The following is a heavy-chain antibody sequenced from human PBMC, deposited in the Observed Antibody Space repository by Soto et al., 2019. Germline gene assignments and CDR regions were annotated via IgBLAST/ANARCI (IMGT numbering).Heavy chain of an antibody. J-gene: IGHJ4*02. CDR2: IYYSGTT. CDR3: TRGGDAYKNGH. CDR1: GGSISNYY. D-gene: IGHD2-21*01. V-gene: IGHV4-59*01. Sequence: SETLSLTCTVSGGSISNYYWTWIRQPPGKGLQWIGYIYYSGTTNYNPSLKSRVTISVDTSKNQFSLKLTSVNAADTAVYYCTRGGDAYKNGHWGQGNLVTV.